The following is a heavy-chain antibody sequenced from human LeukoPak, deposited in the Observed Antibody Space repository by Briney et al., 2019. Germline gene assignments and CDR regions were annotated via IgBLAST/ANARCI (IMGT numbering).Heavy chain of an antibody. Sequence: SETLSLTCTVSGGSISSYYWSWIRQPPGKGLEWIGYIYYSGSTNYNPSLKSRVTISVDTSKNQFSLKLSSVTAADTAVYYCARPIAAATGHHPFDYWGQGTLVTVSS. CDR3: ARPIAAATGHHPFDY. CDR1: GGSISSYY. V-gene: IGHV4-59*01. CDR2: IYYSGST. J-gene: IGHJ4*02. D-gene: IGHD6-25*01.